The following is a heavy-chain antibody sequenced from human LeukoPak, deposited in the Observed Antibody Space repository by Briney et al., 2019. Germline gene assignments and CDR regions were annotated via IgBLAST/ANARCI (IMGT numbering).Heavy chain of an antibody. Sequence: ASVKVSCKASGGTFSSYAISWGRQAPGQGLEWMGGIIPIFGTANYAQKFQGRVTITADESTSTAYMELSSLRSEDTAVYYCARGGGGYSLYYYYMDVWGKGTTVIISS. J-gene: IGHJ6*03. CDR1: GGTFSSYA. CDR3: ARGGGGYSLYYYYMDV. D-gene: IGHD5-18*01. V-gene: IGHV1-69*13. CDR2: IIPIFGTA.